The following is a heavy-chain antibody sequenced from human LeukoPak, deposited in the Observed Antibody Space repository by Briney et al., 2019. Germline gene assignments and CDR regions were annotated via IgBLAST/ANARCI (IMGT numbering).Heavy chain of an antibody. CDR2: IYPGDSDT. D-gene: IGHD3-22*01. CDR3: ARRYYYDSSGYKIGLYYFDY. Sequence: EALQISCKGSGYSFTSYWIGWGRQMPGKGLEWMGIIYPGDSDTRYSPSFQGQVTISADKSISTAYLQCSSLKASDTAMYYCARRYYYDSSGYKIGLYYFDYWGQGTLVTVSS. J-gene: IGHJ4*02. V-gene: IGHV5-51*01. CDR1: GYSFTSYW.